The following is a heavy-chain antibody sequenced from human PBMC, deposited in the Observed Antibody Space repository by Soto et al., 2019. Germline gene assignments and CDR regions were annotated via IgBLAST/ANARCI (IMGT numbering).Heavy chain of an antibody. CDR3: ARRKERSGPHYFDY. CDR2: ISAYNGNT. D-gene: IGHD6-25*01. Sequence: ASVKVSCKASGYTFTSYGISWVRQAPGQGLEWMGWISAYNGNTGYAQKFQGRVTVTRNTSISTVYMELSGLRPDDTAVYYCARRKERSGPHYFDYWGQGSQVTVSS. J-gene: IGHJ4*02. V-gene: IGHV1-18*04. CDR1: GYTFTSYG.